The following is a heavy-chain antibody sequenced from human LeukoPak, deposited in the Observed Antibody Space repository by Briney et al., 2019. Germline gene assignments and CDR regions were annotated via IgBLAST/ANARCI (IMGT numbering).Heavy chain of an antibody. J-gene: IGHJ2*01. CDR3: AKRRQQLVPYYWYFDL. CDR1: GVIFSNYW. CDR2: INRDGSST. Sequence: GGSLRLSCAASGVIFSNYWMHWVRQTPGKGLVWVSRINRDGSSTSYADSVKGRFTISRDNAKNTLYLQMNSLRAEDTAVYYCAKRRQQLVPYYWYFDLWGRGTLVTVSS. V-gene: IGHV3-74*01. D-gene: IGHD6-13*01.